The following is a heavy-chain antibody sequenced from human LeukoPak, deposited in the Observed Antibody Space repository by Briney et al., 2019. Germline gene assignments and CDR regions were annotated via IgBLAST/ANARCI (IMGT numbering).Heavy chain of an antibody. CDR2: ISRDGNII. V-gene: IGHV3-11*01. CDR1: GFSFSDYH. J-gene: IGHJ4*02. Sequence: GGSLRLSCAASGFSFSDYHMSWVRQAPGKGLEWLAYISRDGNIIVYADSVKGRFTISRDNAKQSVYLEMKSLRPEDTAVYYCARYVLLMDYWGQGTLVTVSS. D-gene: IGHD3-16*01. CDR3: ARYVLLMDY.